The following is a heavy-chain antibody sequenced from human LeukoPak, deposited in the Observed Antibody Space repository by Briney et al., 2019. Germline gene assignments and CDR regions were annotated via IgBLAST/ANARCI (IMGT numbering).Heavy chain of an antibody. CDR3: ARIPYDFWSGPWGYYYYYMDV. CDR2: ISYNGINE. V-gene: IGHV3-30*03. D-gene: IGHD3-3*01. J-gene: IGHJ6*03. CDR1: GFSFSDYN. Sequence: RGSLRLSCAASGFSFSDYNMHWVRQAPGKGLEWMAVISYNGINEYYADSVKGRFTISRDNAKNSLYLQMNSLRAEDTAVYYCARIPYDFWSGPWGYYYYYMDVWGKGTTVTVSS.